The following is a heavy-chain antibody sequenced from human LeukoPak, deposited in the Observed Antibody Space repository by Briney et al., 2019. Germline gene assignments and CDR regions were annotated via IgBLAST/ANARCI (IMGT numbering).Heavy chain of an antibody. CDR2: IYYSGST. V-gene: IGHV4-59*01. CDR1: GGSIGSYY. Sequence: PSETLSLTCTVSGGSIGSYYWSWIRQPPGKGLEWIGYIYYSGSTNYNPSLKSRVTISVDTSKNQFSLKLSSVTAADTAVYYCARGAIYYDAPFDYWGQGTLVTVSS. CDR3: ARGAIYYDAPFDY. J-gene: IGHJ4*02. D-gene: IGHD3-22*01.